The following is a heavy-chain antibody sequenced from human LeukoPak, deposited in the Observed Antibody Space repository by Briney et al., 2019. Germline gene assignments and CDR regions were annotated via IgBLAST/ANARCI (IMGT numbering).Heavy chain of an antibody. J-gene: IGHJ6*03. CDR1: GYTFTGYY. CDR3: ARGFLSGSYYQYYYYYYMDV. D-gene: IGHD1-26*01. Sequence: ASVRVSCKASGYTFTGYYMHWVRQAPGQGLEWMGWINPNSGGTNYAQKFQGRVTMTRDTSISTAYMELSRLRSDDTAVYYCARGFLSGSYYQYYYYYYMDVWGKGTTVTVSS. V-gene: IGHV1-2*02. CDR2: INPNSGGT.